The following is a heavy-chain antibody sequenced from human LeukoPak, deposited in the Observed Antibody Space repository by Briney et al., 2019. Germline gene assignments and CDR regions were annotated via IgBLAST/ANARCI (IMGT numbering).Heavy chain of an antibody. V-gene: IGHV3-23*01. J-gene: IGHJ4*02. CDR2: ISGSGGST. CDR1: GFTFSSYA. CDR3: ANTPDRSSKYSNYHFDY. D-gene: IGHD4-11*01. Sequence: PGGSLRLSCAASGFTFSSYAMSWVRQAPGKGLEWVSAISGSGGSTYYADSVKGRFTISRDNSKNTLYLQMNSLRAEDTAVYYCANTPDRSSKYSNYHFDYWGQGTLVTVSS.